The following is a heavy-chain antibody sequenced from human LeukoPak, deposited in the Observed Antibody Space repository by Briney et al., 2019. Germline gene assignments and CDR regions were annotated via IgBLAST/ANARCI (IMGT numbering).Heavy chain of an antibody. CDR1: GFILSDYN. CDR3: ARDKSGSYDY. CDR2: TGSKGNNYIR. Sequence: GGSLRLSCAASGFILSDYNMDWVRQAPGKGLEWIGRTGSKGNNYIREYAASVKGRFAISRDDSKSSVYLQINSLTTEDTAVYYCARDKSGSYDYCGQGTLVTVSS. V-gene: IGHV3-72*01. D-gene: IGHD1-26*01. J-gene: IGHJ4*02.